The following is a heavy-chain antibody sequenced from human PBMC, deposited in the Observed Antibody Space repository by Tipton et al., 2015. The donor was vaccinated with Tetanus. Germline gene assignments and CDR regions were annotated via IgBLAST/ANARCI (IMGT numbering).Heavy chain of an antibody. D-gene: IGHD7-27*01. Sequence: GLVKPSETLSLTCAVYGGSFSGYYWSWIRQPPGKGLEWIGEINHSGSTNYNPSLKSRVTISVDTSKNHFSLKLSSVTAADTAVYYCARIVLGMPLDAFDIWGRGTMVPVSS. CDR1: GGSFSGYY. CDR3: ARIVLGMPLDAFDI. J-gene: IGHJ3*02. V-gene: IGHV4-34*01. CDR2: INHSGST.